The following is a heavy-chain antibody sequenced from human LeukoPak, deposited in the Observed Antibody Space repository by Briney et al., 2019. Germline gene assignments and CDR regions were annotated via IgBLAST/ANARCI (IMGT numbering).Heavy chain of an antibody. J-gene: IGHJ4*02. CDR2: ISTSGESA. CDR1: GFTFSSYA. CDR3: AKDRGSGDHYFDY. D-gene: IGHD2-15*01. Sequence: RGSLELSCPVSGFTFSSYAMSWVRQAPGRGLEWVSVISTSGESAYYADSVKGRFTISRDDSKNTLYMQMNSLRAEDTAVYYCAKDRGSGDHYFDYWGQGTTVTSSS. V-gene: IGHV3-23*01.